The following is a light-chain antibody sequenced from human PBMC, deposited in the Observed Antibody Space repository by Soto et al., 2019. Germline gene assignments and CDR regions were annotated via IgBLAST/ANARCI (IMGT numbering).Light chain of an antibody. V-gene: IGLV2-14*03. CDR2: GVT. J-gene: IGLJ1*01. Sequence: QSALTQPTSVSGSPVQSITISCTGNHNDIGTYDYVSWYQQHPGRAPGLLIYGVTTRPSGISDRFSASKSGLTASLTISGLQPEDEADYYCSSFTSDRIYVFGPGTKLTVL. CDR1: HNDIGTYDY. CDR3: SSFTSDRIYV.